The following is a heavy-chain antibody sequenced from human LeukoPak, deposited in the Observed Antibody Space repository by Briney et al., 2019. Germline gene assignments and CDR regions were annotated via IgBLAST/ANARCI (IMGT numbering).Heavy chain of an antibody. CDR3: AKARPVVAIDY. CDR2: ISNSGGST. D-gene: IGHD2-21*01. J-gene: IGHJ4*02. Sequence: GGSLRLSCTTSGFTFSNSGMSWVRQAPGKGLEWVSAISNSGGSTFYADSVKGRFSISRDNSKNTLYLQMNSLRAEDTAVYYCAKARPVVAIDYWGQGTLVTVSS. CDR1: GFTFSNSG. V-gene: IGHV3-23*01.